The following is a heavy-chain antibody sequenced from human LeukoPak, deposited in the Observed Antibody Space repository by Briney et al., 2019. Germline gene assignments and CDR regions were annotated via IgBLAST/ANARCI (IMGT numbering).Heavy chain of an antibody. Sequence: KPSETLSLTCTVSGGSISSYYWSWIRQPPGKGLEWIGYIYYSGSTNYNPSLKSRVTISVDTSKNQFSLKLSSVPAADTAVYYCARDSPYSSSWLDYWGQGTLVTVSS. CDR1: GGSISSYY. V-gene: IGHV4-59*01. CDR3: ARDSPYSSSWLDY. D-gene: IGHD6-13*01. J-gene: IGHJ4*02. CDR2: IYYSGST.